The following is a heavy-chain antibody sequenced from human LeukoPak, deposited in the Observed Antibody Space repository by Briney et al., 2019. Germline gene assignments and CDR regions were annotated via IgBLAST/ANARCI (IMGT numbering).Heavy chain of an antibody. D-gene: IGHD5-24*01. J-gene: IGHJ3*02. Sequence: SETLSLTCSVSGGSVRSYSWSWIRQPPGKGLEWIGYIHNSGTTNYKPSLKGRVIISVETTKSQFSLKLSSVTAADTAVYYCARHGGESLVATILHAFDIWGRGTMVTVSS. CDR3: ARHGGESLVATILHAFDI. V-gene: IGHV4-59*08. CDR1: GGSVRSYS. CDR2: IHNSGTT.